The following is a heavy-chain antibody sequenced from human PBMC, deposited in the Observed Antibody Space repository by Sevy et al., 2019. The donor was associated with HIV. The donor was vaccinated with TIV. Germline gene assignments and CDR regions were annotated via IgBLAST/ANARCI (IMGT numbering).Heavy chain of an antibody. J-gene: IGHJ4*02. CDR2: IYYSGST. D-gene: IGHD1-26*01. Sequence: SETLSLTCTVSGGSISSYYWSWIRQPPGKGLEWIGYIYYSGSTNYNPSLKSRVTISVDTSKNQFSLKLSSVTAADTAVYYCARWDGTILDYWGQGTLVTVSS. CDR1: GGSISSYY. V-gene: IGHV4-59*01. CDR3: ARWDGTILDY.